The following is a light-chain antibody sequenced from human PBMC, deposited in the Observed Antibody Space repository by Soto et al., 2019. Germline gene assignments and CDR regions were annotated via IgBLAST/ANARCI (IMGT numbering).Light chain of an antibody. Sequence: QSVLSQPPSASGTPGQGVTISCSGSYSNIGNTVVTWYQLLPGTAPKLLIYNNDHRPSGVPDRFAGSKSGTSASLAISGLQAVDEAEYYCAAWDDSLNGGVFGGGTKVTVL. J-gene: IGLJ3*02. CDR1: YSNIGNTV. CDR3: AAWDDSLNGGV. CDR2: NND. V-gene: IGLV1-44*01.